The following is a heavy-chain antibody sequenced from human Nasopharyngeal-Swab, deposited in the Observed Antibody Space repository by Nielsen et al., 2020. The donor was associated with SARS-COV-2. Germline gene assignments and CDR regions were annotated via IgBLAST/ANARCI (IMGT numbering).Heavy chain of an antibody. V-gene: IGHV4-39*01. CDR3: ARHLVVVVAATFNWFDP. Sequence: SETLSLTCTVSGGSISSYYWGWIRQPPGKGLEWIGSIYYSGSTYYNPSLKSRVTISVDTSKNQFSLKLSSVTAADTAVYYCARHLVVVVAATFNWFDPWGQGTLVTVSS. J-gene: IGHJ5*02. CDR1: GGSISSYY. CDR2: IYYSGST. D-gene: IGHD2-15*01.